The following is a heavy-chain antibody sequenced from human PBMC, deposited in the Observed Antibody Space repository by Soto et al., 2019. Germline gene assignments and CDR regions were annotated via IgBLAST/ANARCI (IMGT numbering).Heavy chain of an antibody. J-gene: IGHJ6*02. Sequence: QVQLVQSGAEVKKPGSSVKVSCKASGGTFSSYAISWVRQAPGQGLEWMGGIIPIFGTANYAQKFQGRVTITADKSTSTAYMGLSRLRSEDTAVYYCARDKYYRRELKAYCYGMDVWGQGATVTVSS. CDR1: GGTFSSYA. V-gene: IGHV1-69*06. CDR3: ARDKYYRRELKAYCYGMDV. CDR2: IIPIFGTA. D-gene: IGHD1-26*01.